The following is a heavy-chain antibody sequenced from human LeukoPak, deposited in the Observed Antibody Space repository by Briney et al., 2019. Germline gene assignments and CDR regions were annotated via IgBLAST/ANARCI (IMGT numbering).Heavy chain of an antibody. D-gene: IGHD3-22*01. J-gene: IGHJ4*02. CDR1: GFTFSSYG. CDR2: ISYDGSNK. Sequence: PGGSLRLSCAASGFTFSSYGMPWVRQAPGKGLEWVAVISYDGSNKYYADSVKGRFTISRDNSKNTLYLQMNSLRAEDTAVYYCAKEGPNYYDSSGYYFDYWGQGTLVTVSS. CDR3: AKEGPNYYDSSGYYFDY. V-gene: IGHV3-30*18.